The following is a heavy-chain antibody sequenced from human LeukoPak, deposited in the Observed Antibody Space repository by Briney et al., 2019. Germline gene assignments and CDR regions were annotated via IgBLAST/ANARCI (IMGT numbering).Heavy chain of an antibody. Sequence: PGGSLRLSCAASGFTFSYYAMHWVRQAPGKGLEWVAVISYEGSNKYYADSVKGRFTISRDNSKNTLYLQMNSLRTEDTAVYYCARDQATMIVVVIISTLDYWGQGTLVTVSS. CDR1: GFTFSYYA. J-gene: IGHJ4*02. V-gene: IGHV3-30-3*01. CDR3: ARDQATMIVVVIISTLDY. D-gene: IGHD3-22*01. CDR2: ISYEGSNK.